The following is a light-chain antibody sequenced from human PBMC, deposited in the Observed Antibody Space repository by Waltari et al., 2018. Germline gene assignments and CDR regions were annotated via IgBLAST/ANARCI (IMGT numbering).Light chain of an antibody. CDR3: QQYNSYSGWT. J-gene: IGKJ1*01. CDR2: KAS. CDR1: QSISSW. V-gene: IGKV1-5*03. Sequence: DIQMTQSPSTLSASVGERVTITCRASQSISSWLAWYQQKPGKAPKLLIYKASSLESGVPSRFSGSGSGTEFTLTISSLQPDDFATYYCQQYNSYSGWTFGQGTKVEIK.